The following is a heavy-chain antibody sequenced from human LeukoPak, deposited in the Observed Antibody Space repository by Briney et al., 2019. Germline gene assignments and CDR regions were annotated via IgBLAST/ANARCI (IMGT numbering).Heavy chain of an antibody. D-gene: IGHD2-21*01. CDR1: GYSISSGYY. J-gene: IGHJ4*02. V-gene: IGHV4-38-2*02. CDR3: ARDAGGDFDY. CDR2: TFHSGSP. Sequence: SETLSLTCNVSGYSISSGYYWGWIRQPPGKALEWIGTTFHSGSPNYNPSLKSRVTISIDTSKNQFSLKLSSVTAADTAFYYCARDAGGDFDYWGQGTLVTVSS.